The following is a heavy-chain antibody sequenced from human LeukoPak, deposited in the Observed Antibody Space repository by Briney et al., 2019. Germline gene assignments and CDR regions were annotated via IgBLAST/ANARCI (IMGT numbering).Heavy chain of an antibody. Sequence: GRSLRLSCAASGFTFSSYAMHWVRQAPGKGREWVAFISYDGSNKYYADSVKGRFTISRDNSKNTLYLKMNSLRAEDTAVYYCARDRAYDPRTRRGYGMDVWGKGTTVTVSS. J-gene: IGHJ6*04. CDR2: ISYDGSNK. CDR3: ARDRAYDPRTRRGYGMDV. D-gene: IGHD3-3*01. CDR1: GFTFSSYA. V-gene: IGHV3-30*04.